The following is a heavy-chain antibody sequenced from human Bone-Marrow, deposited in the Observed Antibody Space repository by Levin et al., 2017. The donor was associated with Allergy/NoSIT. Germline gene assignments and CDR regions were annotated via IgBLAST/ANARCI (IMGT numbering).Heavy chain of an antibody. Sequence: PSETLSLTCTVSGDSISSDGYCWSWIRQHPGKGLEWIGHISNSGSTKYSASLKGRVTISVDTSKNQFSLSLRSVTGADTAVYYCARDVVVTASPDAFDIWGQGRLVTVSS. J-gene: IGHJ3*02. D-gene: IGHD2-21*02. CDR1: GDSISSDGYC. V-gene: IGHV4-31*03. CDR3: ARDVVVTASPDAFDI. CDR2: ISNSGST.